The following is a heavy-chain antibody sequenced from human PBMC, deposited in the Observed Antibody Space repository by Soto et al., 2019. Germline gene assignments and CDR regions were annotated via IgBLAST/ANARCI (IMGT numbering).Heavy chain of an antibody. D-gene: IGHD5-12*01. CDR2: IYQSGSS. Sequence: SETLSLTCGVSGGSISSGGYSWNWIRQPPGKGLEWIGYIYQSGSSYYNPSLKSRVTISIDRSKNQFSLKLSSVTAADTAVYYCARDARWLRTNDAFDIWGQGTMVTVSS. J-gene: IGHJ3*02. V-gene: IGHV4-30-2*01. CDR1: GGSISSGGYS. CDR3: ARDARWLRTNDAFDI.